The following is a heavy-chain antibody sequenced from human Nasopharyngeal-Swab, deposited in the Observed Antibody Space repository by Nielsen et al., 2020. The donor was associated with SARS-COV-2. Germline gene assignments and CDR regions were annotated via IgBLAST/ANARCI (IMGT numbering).Heavy chain of an antibody. CDR1: GGSISSYY. CDR3: ARDRVIAARPDYYYGVDV. V-gene: IGHV4-59*01. Sequence: SETLSLTCTVSGGSISSYYWSWIRQPPGKGLEWIGYIYYSGSTNYNPSLKSRVTISVDTSKNQFSLKLSSVTAADTAVYYCARDRVIAARPDYYYGVDVWGQGTTVTVSS. D-gene: IGHD6-6*01. J-gene: IGHJ6*02. CDR2: IYYSGST.